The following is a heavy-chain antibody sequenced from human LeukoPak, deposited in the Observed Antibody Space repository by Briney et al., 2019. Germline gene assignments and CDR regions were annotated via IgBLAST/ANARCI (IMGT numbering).Heavy chain of an antibody. Sequence: GGSLRLSCAASGFTFTDAWMGWARQAPGRGLEWVGRAKSKARGGTTGYAAPVKGRFTIARDDSKDTVDLQMNSLKTEDTAVYYCTTDHFNWGRGTLVTVSS. CDR3: TTDHFN. J-gene: IGHJ4*02. CDR2: AKSKARGGTT. CDR1: GFTFTDAW. V-gene: IGHV3-15*01.